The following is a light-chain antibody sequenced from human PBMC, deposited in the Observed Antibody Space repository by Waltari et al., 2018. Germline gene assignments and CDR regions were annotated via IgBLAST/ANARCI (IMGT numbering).Light chain of an antibody. V-gene: IGLV1-44*01. J-gene: IGLJ1*01. CDR2: RNN. Sequence: QSVLTQPPSASGTPGQRVTISCSGSSSNIGSNSVTWYQQLPGTAPKILIYRNNERPSGVPDRFSGSKSGTSASLAISGLQSEDEAEYYCASWDDSLNGFYVFGTGTNVAVL. CDR1: SSNIGSNS. CDR3: ASWDDSLNGFYV.